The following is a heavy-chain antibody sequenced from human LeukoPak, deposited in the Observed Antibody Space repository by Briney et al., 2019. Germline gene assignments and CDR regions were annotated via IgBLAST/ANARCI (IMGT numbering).Heavy chain of an antibody. CDR3: ARVTGSIVL. J-gene: IGHJ4*02. CDR2: MYINSGNT. CDR1: GSAFTNCD. Sequence: SSVNLSFTSSGSAFTNCDNDWIRLRKAPGLEWMGWMYINSGNTGYAQKFQGRVTMHRDTSISTAYMELNSLRSEDTAVYYCARVTGSIVLWGQGTLVTVFS. V-gene: IGHV1-8*01. D-gene: IGHD1-26*01.